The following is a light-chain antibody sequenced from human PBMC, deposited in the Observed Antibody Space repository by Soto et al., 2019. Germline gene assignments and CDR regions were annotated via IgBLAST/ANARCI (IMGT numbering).Light chain of an antibody. J-gene: IGKJ2*03. CDR2: AAS. Sequence: EIVLTQSPGTLSLSPGERATLSCRASQSVSSYLAWYQQKPGQAPRLLMYAASSRATGIPDRFSGSGSGTEFTLTIRRLEPEDFAVYYCQQYGSSPMYSFGQGTKLEIK. CDR1: QSVSSY. V-gene: IGKV3-20*01. CDR3: QQYGSSPMYS.